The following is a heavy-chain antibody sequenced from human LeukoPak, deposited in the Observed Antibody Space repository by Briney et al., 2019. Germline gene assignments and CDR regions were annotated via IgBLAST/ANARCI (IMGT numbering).Heavy chain of an antibody. CDR2: IWYDGSNT. V-gene: IGHV3-33*01. CDR3: AREGTGRPYDY. D-gene: IGHD6-6*01. J-gene: IGHJ4*02. Sequence: GGSLRLSCAAFGFTYNNYGMHWVRQAPGKGLEWVAVIWYDGSNTYYADSVEGRFTISRDNSKNTLSLQMNSLRAEDTAVYFCAREGTGRPYDYWGREPWSPSPQ. CDR1: GFTYNNYG.